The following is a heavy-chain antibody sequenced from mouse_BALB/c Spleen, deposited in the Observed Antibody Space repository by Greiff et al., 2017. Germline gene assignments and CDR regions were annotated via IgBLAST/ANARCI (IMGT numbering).Heavy chain of an antibody. Sequence: QVQLKESGPGLVAPSQSLSITCTVSGFSLTSYGVHWVRQPPGKGLEWLGVIWAGGSTNYNSALMSRLSISKDNSKSQVFLKMNSLQTDDTAMYYCAREQDGNYADWYFDVWGAGTTVTVSS. CDR1: GFSLTSYG. D-gene: IGHD2-1*01. CDR3: AREQDGNYADWYFDV. V-gene: IGHV2-9*02. CDR2: IWAGGST. J-gene: IGHJ1*01.